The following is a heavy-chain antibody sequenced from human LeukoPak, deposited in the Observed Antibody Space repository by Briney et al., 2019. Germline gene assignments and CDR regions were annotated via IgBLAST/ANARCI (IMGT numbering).Heavy chain of an antibody. Sequence: PGESLKISCKGSGYRFGNYWIAWVRQMPGKGLESMGIIYPGDSYTNYSPSFQGHVTISADKSISTAYLQWSSLKASDTAMYYCARSYSGYDYLDYWGQGTLVTVSS. CDR3: ARSYSGYDYLDY. D-gene: IGHD5-12*01. CDR2: IYPGDSYT. J-gene: IGHJ4*02. CDR1: GYRFGNYW. V-gene: IGHV5-51*01.